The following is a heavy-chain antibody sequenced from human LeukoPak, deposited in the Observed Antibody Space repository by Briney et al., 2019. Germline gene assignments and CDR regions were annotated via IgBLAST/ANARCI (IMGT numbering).Heavy chain of an antibody. J-gene: IGHJ3*02. CDR2: LSHSGSS. V-gene: IGHV4-59*02. CDR1: GGSVSSYY. Sequence: PSETLSLTCTVSGGSVSSYYWSWIRRPPGRGPEWIAYLSHSGSSDSNPSLTSRVTTLVDTSKNRFSLKLTSVTAADTAVYYCARARYANAWYAFDIWGHGTMVTISS. CDR3: ARARYANAWYAFDI. D-gene: IGHD2-2*01.